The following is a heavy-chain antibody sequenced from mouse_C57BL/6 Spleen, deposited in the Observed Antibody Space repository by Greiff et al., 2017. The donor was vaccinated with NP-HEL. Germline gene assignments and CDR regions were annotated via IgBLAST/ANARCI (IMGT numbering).Heavy chain of an antibody. V-gene: IGHV5-17*01. CDR1: GFTFSDYG. CDR2: ISSGSSTI. J-gene: IGHJ1*03. D-gene: IGHD1-1*01. Sequence: EVKVVESGGGLVKPGGSLKLSCAASGFTFSDYGMHWVRQAPEKGLEWVAYISSGSSTIYYADTVKGRFTISRDNAKNTLFLQMTSLRSEGTAMYYGAGTYYYGRSYNWYCDVWGTGTTVTVSS. CDR3: AGTYYYGRSYNWYCDV.